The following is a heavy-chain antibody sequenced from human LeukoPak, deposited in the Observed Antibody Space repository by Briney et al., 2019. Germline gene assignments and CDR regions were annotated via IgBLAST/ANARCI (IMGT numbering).Heavy chain of an antibody. CDR3: ARVLHGDAFDI. CDR1: GGSISSSNW. Sequence: SETLSLTCAASGGSISSSNWWSWVRQPPGKGLEWIGEIYHSGSTNYNPSLKSRVTISVDTSKNQFSLKLSSVTAADTAVYYCARVLHGDAFDIWGQGTMVTVSS. J-gene: IGHJ3*02. V-gene: IGHV4-4*02. CDR2: IYHSGST.